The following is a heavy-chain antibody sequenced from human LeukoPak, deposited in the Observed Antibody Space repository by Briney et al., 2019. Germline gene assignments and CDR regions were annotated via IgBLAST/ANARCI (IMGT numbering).Heavy chain of an antibody. D-gene: IGHD3-3*01. CDR3: ARDRSYDFWSGYSTPDY. Sequence: GRSLRLSCAASGFTFSSYGMHWVRQAPGKGLEWVAVVWYDGSNKYYADSVKGRFTISRDNSKNTLDLQMNSLRAEDTAVYYCARDRSYDFWSGYSTPDYWGQGTLVTVSS. J-gene: IGHJ4*02. V-gene: IGHV3-33*01. CDR2: VWYDGSNK. CDR1: GFTFSSYG.